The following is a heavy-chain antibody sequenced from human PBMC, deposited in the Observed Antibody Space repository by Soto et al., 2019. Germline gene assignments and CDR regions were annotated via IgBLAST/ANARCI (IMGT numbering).Heavy chain of an antibody. CDR2: ISWNSGSI. V-gene: IGHV3-9*01. J-gene: IGHJ5*02. CDR1: GFTFDDYA. CDR3: AKDLGYCTNGVCRNWFDP. Sequence: EVQLVESGGGLVQPGRSLRLSCAASGFTFDDYAMHWVRQAPGKGLEWVSGISWNSGSIGYADSVKGRFTISRDNAKNSLYLQMNSLRAEDTALYYCAKDLGYCTNGVCRNWFDPWGQGTLVTVSS. D-gene: IGHD2-8*01.